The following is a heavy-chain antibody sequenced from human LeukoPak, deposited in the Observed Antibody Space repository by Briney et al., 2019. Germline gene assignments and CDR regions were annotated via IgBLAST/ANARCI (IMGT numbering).Heavy chain of an antibody. D-gene: IGHD6-13*01. CDR1: GGSISSYY. V-gene: IGHV4-59*12. CDR3: ARDIIVGAAAGSPLNWFDP. CDR2: IYYSGST. Sequence: KPSETLSLTCTVSGGSISSYYWSWIRQPPGKGLEWIGSIYYSGSTDYNPSLKSRVTISVDTSKNQFSLKLSSVTAADTAIYYCARDIIVGAAAGSPLNWFDPWGQGTLVTVSS. J-gene: IGHJ5*02.